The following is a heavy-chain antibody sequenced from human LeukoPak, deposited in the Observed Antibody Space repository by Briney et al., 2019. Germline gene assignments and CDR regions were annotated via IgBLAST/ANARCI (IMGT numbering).Heavy chain of an antibody. CDR1: GFTFSSYG. Sequence: PGRSLRLSCAASGFTFSSYGRHWGRQAPGKGLEWGAVVSYDGSNQYYAASVKRRFTISRDNSKNTLYLQMNSLRAEDTAVYYCAKGRRPLLLWFGEGLDYWGQGTLVTVSS. J-gene: IGHJ4*02. CDR2: VSYDGSNQ. D-gene: IGHD3-10*01. V-gene: IGHV3-30*18. CDR3: AKGRRPLLLWFGEGLDY.